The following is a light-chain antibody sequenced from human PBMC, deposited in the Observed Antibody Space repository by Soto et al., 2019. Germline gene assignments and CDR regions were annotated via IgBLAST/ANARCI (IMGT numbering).Light chain of an antibody. Sequence: QSALTQPASVSGSPGQSITISCTGTSSDVGSYNLVSWYQQHPGEAPKLMIYEGSRRPSGVSNRFSGSKSGNTASLTISGLQAEDEADYYCCSYAGSDTMIFGGGTKVTVL. J-gene: IGLJ2*01. CDR3: CSYAGSDTMI. CDR1: SSDVGSYNL. V-gene: IGLV2-23*01. CDR2: EGS.